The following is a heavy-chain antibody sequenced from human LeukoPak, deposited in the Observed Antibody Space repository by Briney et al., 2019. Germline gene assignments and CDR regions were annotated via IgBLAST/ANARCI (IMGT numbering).Heavy chain of an antibody. V-gene: IGHV1-69*04. CDR3: ARPRYCTNGVCYTRSFDY. Sequence: SVKVSCKASGGTFSSYAISWVRQAPGQGLEWMGRIIPILGIANYAQKFQGRVAITADKSTSTAYMELSSLRSEDTAVYYCARPRYCTNGVCYTRSFDYWGQGTLVTVSS. CDR2: IIPILGIA. CDR1: GGTFSSYA. J-gene: IGHJ4*02. D-gene: IGHD2-8*01.